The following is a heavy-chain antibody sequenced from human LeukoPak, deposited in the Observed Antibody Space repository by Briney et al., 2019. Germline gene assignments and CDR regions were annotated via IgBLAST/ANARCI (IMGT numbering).Heavy chain of an antibody. Sequence: GGSLRLSCAASGFTFSSSSMNWVRRAPGKGLEWVSSISSSSTYIYYADSVKGRFTISRDNAKNSLYLQMNSLRAEDTAVYYCARDHPIVGGRPLGMDVWAQGTTVTVSS. V-gene: IGHV3-21*01. CDR2: ISSSSTYI. D-gene: IGHD3-16*01. CDR3: ARDHPIVGGRPLGMDV. J-gene: IGHJ6*02. CDR1: GFTFSSSS.